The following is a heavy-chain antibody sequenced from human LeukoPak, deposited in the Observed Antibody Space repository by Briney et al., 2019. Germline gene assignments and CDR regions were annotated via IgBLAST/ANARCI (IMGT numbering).Heavy chain of an antibody. CDR2: INYKGGTT. V-gene: IGHV3-64*02. Sequence: PGGSLRLSCAASGFTLSSFSMHWVRQSPGRGLEYVSAINYKGGTTYYADSVKGRFTISRDNSKNTLYLQMASLRGDDMAVYYCSRVGPETAFDYGGQGTLVTVSS. D-gene: IGHD1-14*01. CDR3: SRVGPETAFDY. J-gene: IGHJ4*02. CDR1: GFTLSSFS.